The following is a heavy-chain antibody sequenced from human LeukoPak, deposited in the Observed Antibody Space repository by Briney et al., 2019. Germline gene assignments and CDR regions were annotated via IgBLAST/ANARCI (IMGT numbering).Heavy chain of an antibody. Sequence: PSETLSLTCAVSGGSISNSNWWSWVRQPPGKGLEWIGDIYQSGSTTYNPSLKSRVTISVDKSKNRFSLNLSSVTAADTAVYYCARPGVGAFDIWGQGTMVTVSS. CDR2: IYQSGST. CDR1: GGSISNSNW. D-gene: IGHD3-3*01. V-gene: IGHV4-4*02. J-gene: IGHJ3*02. CDR3: ARPGVGAFDI.